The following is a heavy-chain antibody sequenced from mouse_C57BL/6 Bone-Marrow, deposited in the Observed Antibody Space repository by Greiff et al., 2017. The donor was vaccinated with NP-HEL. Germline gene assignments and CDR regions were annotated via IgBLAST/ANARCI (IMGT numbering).Heavy chain of an antibody. CDR3: ARGSYGTPFAY. CDR1: GYTFTDYY. J-gene: IGHJ3*01. D-gene: IGHD1-1*01. V-gene: IGHV1-76*01. Sequence: QVQLQQPGAELVRPGASVKLSCKASGYTFTDYYINWVKQRPGQGLEWIARIYPGSGNTYYNEKFKGKATLTAEKSSSTAYMQLSSLTSEDSAVYFCARGSYGTPFAYWGQGTLVTVSA. CDR2: IYPGSGNT.